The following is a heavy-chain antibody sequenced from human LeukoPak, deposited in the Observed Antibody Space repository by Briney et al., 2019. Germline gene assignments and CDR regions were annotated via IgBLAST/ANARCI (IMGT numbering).Heavy chain of an antibody. CDR3: ARVGIAAAGGEGDHDY. D-gene: IGHD6-13*01. V-gene: IGHV4-61*01. CDR2: IFYTGST. J-gene: IGHJ4*02. Sequence: PSETLSLTCSVSGGSVSSGNYYWSWIRQPPGRGLEWIAYIFYTGSTNYNPSLKSRVTISIDSSKNQFSLKLSSVTAADTAVYYCARVGIAAAGGEGDHDYWGQGTLVTVSS. CDR1: GGSVSSGNYY.